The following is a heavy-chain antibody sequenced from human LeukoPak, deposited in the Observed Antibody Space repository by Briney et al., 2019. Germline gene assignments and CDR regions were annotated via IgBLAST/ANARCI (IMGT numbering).Heavy chain of an antibody. V-gene: IGHV3-7*03. CDR2: IKGDGSKK. CDR1: GFTFSGCW. J-gene: IGHJ4*02. D-gene: IGHD3-22*01. Sequence: GGSLRLSCAASGFTFSGCWMTWVRQAPGKGLEWVANIKGDGSKKNYVDSVKGRFTIFRDNAKNSLYLQMNSLRAEDTAVYYCATPLDYYDSSGYHQGGDWGQGTLVTVSS. CDR3: ATPLDYYDSSGYHQGGD.